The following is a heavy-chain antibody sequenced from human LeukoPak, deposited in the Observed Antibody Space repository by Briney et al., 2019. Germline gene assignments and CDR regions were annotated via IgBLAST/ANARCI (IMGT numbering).Heavy chain of an antibody. V-gene: IGHV4-4*07. CDR3: ARDCPYYDSWSGYYYYYYMDV. Sequence: PSETLSLTCTVSGGSISSYYWSWIRQPAGRGLEWIGRIYTSGSTNYNPSLKSRVTMSVDTSKNQFSLKLSPVTAADTAVYYCARDCPYYDSWSGYYYYYYMDVWGKGTTVTVSS. CDR1: GGSISSYY. J-gene: IGHJ6*03. D-gene: IGHD3-3*01. CDR2: IYTSGST.